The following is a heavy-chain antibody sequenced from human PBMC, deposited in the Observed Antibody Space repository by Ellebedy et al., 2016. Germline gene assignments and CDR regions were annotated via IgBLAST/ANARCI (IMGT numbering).Heavy chain of an antibody. CDR1: GYTFTGYY. CDR3: ASSELNQPFDY. Sequence: ASVKVSCKASGYTFTGYYMHWVRQAPGQGLEWMGWINPNSGGTNYAQKFQGWVTMTRDTSISTAYMELSSLRSEDTAVYYCASSELNQPFDYWGQGTLVTVSS. CDR2: INPNSGGT. D-gene: IGHD2-2*01. V-gene: IGHV1-2*04. J-gene: IGHJ4*02.